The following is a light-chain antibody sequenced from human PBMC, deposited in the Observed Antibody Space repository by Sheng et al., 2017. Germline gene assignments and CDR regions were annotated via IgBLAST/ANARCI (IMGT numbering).Light chain of an antibody. CDR3: TSYAGSNNFVV. V-gene: IGLV2-8*01. CDR1: SRDVGGYNY. CDR2: EVN. J-gene: IGLJ2*01. Sequence: QSALTQPPSASGSAGQSVTISCTGTSRDVGGYNYVSWYQQHPGKAPKLMIYEVNKRPSGVPDRFSGSKSGNTASLTVSGLQAEDEADYYCTSYAGSNNFVVFGGGTKLTVL.